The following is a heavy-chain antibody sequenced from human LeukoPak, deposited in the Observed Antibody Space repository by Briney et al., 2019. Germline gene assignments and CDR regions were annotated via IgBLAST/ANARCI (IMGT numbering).Heavy chain of an antibody. CDR1: GFTFSSYG. V-gene: IGHV3-30*18. CDR2: ISYDGSNK. CDR3: AKDYGGLQWLLYYFDY. Sequence: PGGSLRLSCAASGFTFSSYGMHWVRQAPGKGLEWVAVISYDGSNKYYADSVKGRLTISRDNSKNTLYLQMNSLRAEDTAVYYCAKDYGGLQWLLYYFDYWGQGTLVTVSS. J-gene: IGHJ4*02. D-gene: IGHD6-19*01.